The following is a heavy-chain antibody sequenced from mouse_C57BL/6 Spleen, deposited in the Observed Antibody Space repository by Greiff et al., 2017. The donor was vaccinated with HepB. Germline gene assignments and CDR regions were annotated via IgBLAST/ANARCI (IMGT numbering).Heavy chain of an antibody. CDR2: IDPSDSYT. D-gene: IGHD1-1*01. Sequence: VQLQQPGAELVKPGASVKLSCKASGYTFTSYWMQWVKQRPGQGLEWIGEIDPSDSYTNYNQKFKGKATLTVDTSSSTAYMQLSSLTSEDSAVYYCARGTVVAKYYFDYWGQGTTLTVSS. V-gene: IGHV1-50*01. CDR3: ARGTVVAKYYFDY. J-gene: IGHJ2*01. CDR1: GYTFTSYW.